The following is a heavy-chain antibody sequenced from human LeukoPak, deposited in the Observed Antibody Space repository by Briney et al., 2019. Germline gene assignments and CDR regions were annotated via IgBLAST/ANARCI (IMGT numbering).Heavy chain of an antibody. CDR1: GFTLGDYA. V-gene: IGHV3-49*04. Sequence: GGSLRLSCTASGFTLGDYAMSWVRQAPGKGLEWVGFIRSKAYGGTTEYAASVKGRFTISRDDSKSIAYLQMNSLKTEDTAVYYCTRDGHCSSTSCYPPGYWGQGTLVTVSS. CDR2: IRSKAYGGTT. J-gene: IGHJ4*02. CDR3: TRDGHCSSTSCYPPGY. D-gene: IGHD2-2*01.